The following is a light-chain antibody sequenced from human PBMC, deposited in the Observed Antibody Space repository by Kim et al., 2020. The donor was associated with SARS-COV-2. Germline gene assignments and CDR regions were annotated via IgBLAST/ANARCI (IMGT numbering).Light chain of an antibody. CDR3: QQAYTFPLT. CDR2: ATS. V-gene: IGKV1-12*01. J-gene: IGKJ4*01. Sequence: ASEGDTVTIPCRASQSIIMWLAWYQQKPGKAPNLLMYATSHLQSGVPLRFSGSGSGTNFTLSINSLQPEDVATYYCQQAYTFPLTFGGGTKVDIK. CDR1: QSIIMW.